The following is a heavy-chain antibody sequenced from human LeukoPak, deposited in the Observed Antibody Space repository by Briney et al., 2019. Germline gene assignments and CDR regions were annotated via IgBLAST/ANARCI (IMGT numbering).Heavy chain of an antibody. Sequence: SETLSLTCTVSGGSISVGSYYWSWIRQPAGKGLEWIGRIYTTRGTNYNPSLKSRVTISVDSSKNQFSLKLSSVTAADTAVYYCARDGVVYGQVAWGQGTLVTVSS. D-gene: IGHD3-10*01. CDR3: ARDGVVYGQVA. CDR1: GGSISVGSYY. CDR2: IYTTRGT. V-gene: IGHV4-61*02. J-gene: IGHJ4*02.